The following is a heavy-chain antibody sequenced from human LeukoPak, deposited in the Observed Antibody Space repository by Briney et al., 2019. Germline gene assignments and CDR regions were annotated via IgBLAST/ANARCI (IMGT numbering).Heavy chain of an antibody. D-gene: IGHD6-19*01. CDR1: GGTFTSYA. Sequence: GSSVNVSCKASGGTFTSYAISWVRQAPGQGLEWMGRIIPILGIANYAQKFQGRVTITADKSTSTAYMELSSLRSEDTAVYYCASVLSGIAVAGSFDPWGQGTLVTVSS. CDR2: IIPILGIA. V-gene: IGHV1-69*04. J-gene: IGHJ5*02. CDR3: ASVLSGIAVAGSFDP.